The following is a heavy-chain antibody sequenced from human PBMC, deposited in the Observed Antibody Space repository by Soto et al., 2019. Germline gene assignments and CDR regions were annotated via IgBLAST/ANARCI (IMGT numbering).Heavy chain of an antibody. Sequence: PGGSLRLSCAASGFTFSSYEMNWVRQAPGKGLEWVSYISSSGSTIYYADSVKGRFTISRDNAKNSLYLQMNSLRAEDTAVYYCARDSYYDFWSGYYTGMANFDYWGQGTLVTVS. CDR1: GFTFSSYE. V-gene: IGHV3-48*03. J-gene: IGHJ4*02. CDR2: ISSSGSTI. D-gene: IGHD3-3*01. CDR3: ARDSYYDFWSGYYTGMANFDY.